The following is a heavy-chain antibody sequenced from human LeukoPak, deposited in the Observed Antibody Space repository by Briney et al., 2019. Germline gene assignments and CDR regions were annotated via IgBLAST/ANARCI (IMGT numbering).Heavy chain of an antibody. J-gene: IGHJ4*02. D-gene: IGHD3-22*01. CDR3: ARARNDYDSNGFSLLEY. CDR1: GFTFSNAW. V-gene: IGHV3-33*08. Sequence: GGSLRLSCAASGFTFSNAWMTWVRQAPGKGLEWVAVIWYDGSNIWYADSVKGRFTISRDNSKNTLYLQMNSLRAEDTALYYCARARNDYDSNGFSLLEYWGQGTLVTVSS. CDR2: IWYDGSNI.